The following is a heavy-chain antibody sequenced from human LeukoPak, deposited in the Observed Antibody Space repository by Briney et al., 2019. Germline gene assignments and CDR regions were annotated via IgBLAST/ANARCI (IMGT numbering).Heavy chain of an antibody. V-gene: IGHV3-53*04. CDR2: IFSGGTT. CDR3: ARGVLGYSYGFDY. CDR1: GFTVSSNY. J-gene: IGHJ4*02. D-gene: IGHD5-18*01. Sequence: PGGSLRLSCAASGFTVSSNYMSWVRQALGKGLEWVSVIFSGGTTYYADSVKGRFTISRHNSENTLYLQMNSLRGEDTAVYYCARGVLGYSYGFDYWGQGTLVTVSS.